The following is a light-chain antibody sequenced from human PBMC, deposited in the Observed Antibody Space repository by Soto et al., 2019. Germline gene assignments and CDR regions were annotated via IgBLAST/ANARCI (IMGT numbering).Light chain of an antibody. Sequence: QSVLTQPPSASGTPGQRVTISCSGGSSNIGTNYVYWYQHLAGAAPKLSIYRNNQRPSGVPERFSGSRSGTSASLASSGLRSEDEADYYCAAWDESLSGYVFGTGTKLTVL. CDR2: RNN. CDR1: SSNIGTNY. CDR3: AAWDESLSGYV. V-gene: IGLV1-47*01. J-gene: IGLJ1*01.